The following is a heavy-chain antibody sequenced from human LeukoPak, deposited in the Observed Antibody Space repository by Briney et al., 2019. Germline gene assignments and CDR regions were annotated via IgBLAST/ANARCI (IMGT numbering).Heavy chain of an antibody. Sequence: PGGSLRLSCAASGFTFSSYSMNWVRQAPGKGLEWVSSISGSGGTTYYADSVKGRFTISRDNSRNTLYLQMNSLRAEDTAVYYCAKDRVSSVTTNYFDYWGQGTLVTVSS. J-gene: IGHJ4*02. CDR3: AKDRVSSVTTNYFDY. CDR2: ISGSGGTT. CDR1: GFTFSSYS. D-gene: IGHD4-17*01. V-gene: IGHV3-23*01.